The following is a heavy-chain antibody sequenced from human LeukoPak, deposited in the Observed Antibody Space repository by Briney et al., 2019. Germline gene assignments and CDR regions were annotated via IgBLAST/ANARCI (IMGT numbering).Heavy chain of an antibody. CDR1: QFTFSRYW. CDR2: IRSAVETT. V-gene: IGHV3-23*01. J-gene: IGHJ4*02. Sequence: PGGSLRLSCVASQFTFSRYWMSWVRQAPGKGLEWISGIRSAVETTHYADSVKGRFIISRDNSKNALSLQLNSLRPEDTALYYCAKHFCTGLDCSLFDSWGQGTLVTVSS. D-gene: IGHD3/OR15-3a*01. CDR3: AKHFCTGLDCSLFDS.